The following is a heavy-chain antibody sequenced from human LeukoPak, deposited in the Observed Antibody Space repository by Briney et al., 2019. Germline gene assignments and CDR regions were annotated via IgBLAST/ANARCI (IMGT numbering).Heavy chain of an antibody. CDR1: GFTFSSYA. CDR3: AKGSYYDRSGSFYFDY. J-gene: IGHJ4*02. Sequence: GGSLRLTCAASGFTFSSYAMSWVRQAPGKGLEWVSGISGSGDNTYYADSVKGRFTISRDNSKNTLYVQVNSLGTEDTAAYYCAKGSYYDRSGSFYFDYWGQGTLVTVSS. CDR2: ISGSGDNT. D-gene: IGHD3-22*01. V-gene: IGHV3-23*01.